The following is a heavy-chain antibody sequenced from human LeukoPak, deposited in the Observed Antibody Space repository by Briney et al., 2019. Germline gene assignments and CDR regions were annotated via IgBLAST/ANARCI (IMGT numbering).Heavy chain of an antibody. CDR1: GGTFISYA. CDR2: IIPIFGTA. V-gene: IGHV1-69*13. CDR3: ATYDSSGYYYGFDY. Sequence: SVKVSCEASGGTFISYAISWVRQAPGQGLEWMGGIIPIFGTANYAQKFQGRVTITADESTSTACMELSSLRSEDTAVYYCATYDSSGYYYGFDYWGQGTLVTVSS. D-gene: IGHD3-22*01. J-gene: IGHJ4*02.